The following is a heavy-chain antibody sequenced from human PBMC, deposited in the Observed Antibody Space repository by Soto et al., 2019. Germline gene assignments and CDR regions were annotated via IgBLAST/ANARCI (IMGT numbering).Heavy chain of an antibody. CDR1: GFDFRKYA. CDR2: TSDDGDIQ. J-gene: IGHJ4*02. V-gene: IGHV3-30-3*01. D-gene: IGHD5-18*01. Sequence: LRLSCAASGFDFRKYAMHWVRQSPGKGPEWVAITSDDGDIQYYADSLKGRFTISRDNSKNTLYLHMTTLRSEDAAVYFCARAVYAAMYALDYWGQGTLVTVSS. CDR3: ARAVYAAMYALDY.